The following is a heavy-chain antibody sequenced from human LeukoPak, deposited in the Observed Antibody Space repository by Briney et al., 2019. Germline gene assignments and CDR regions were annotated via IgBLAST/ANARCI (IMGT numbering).Heavy chain of an antibody. J-gene: IGHJ6*02. CDR2: ISYDGSNK. CDR3: ARDLNGGPEYYYGMDV. CDR1: RFTFSSYA. V-gene: IGHV3-30-3*01. Sequence: GGSLRLSCAASRFTFSSYAMHWVRQAPGKGLEWVAVISYDGSNKYYADSVKGRFTISRDNSKNTLYLQMNSLRAEDTAVYYCARDLNGGPEYYYGMDVWGQGTTVTVSS. D-gene: IGHD1-14*01.